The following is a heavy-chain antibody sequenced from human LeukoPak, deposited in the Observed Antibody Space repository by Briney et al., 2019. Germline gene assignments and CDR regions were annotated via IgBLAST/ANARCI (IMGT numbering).Heavy chain of an antibody. Sequence: GGSLRLSCAASGFTFSSYAMSGVRRAPGKGLEWVSGISGSGGSTYYADSVKGRFTISRDNSKNTLYLQMNSLKAVDTAVYYCAKEDGYGGAFDIWGQGTMVTVSS. CDR2: ISGSGGST. D-gene: IGHD5-24*01. V-gene: IGHV3-23*01. J-gene: IGHJ3*02. CDR3: AKEDGYGGAFDI. CDR1: GFTFSSYA.